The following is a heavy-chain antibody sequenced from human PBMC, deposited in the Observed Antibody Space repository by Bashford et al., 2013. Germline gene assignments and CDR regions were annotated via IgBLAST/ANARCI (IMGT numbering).Heavy chain of an antibody. CDR1: GYTFTSYY. D-gene: IGHD4-17*01. Sequence: ASVKVSCKASGYTFTSYYMHWVRQAPGQGLEWMGIINPSGGSTSYAQKFQGRVTMTRDTSTSTVYMELSSLRSEDTAVYYCARAWVTTIYSYAFDIWGQGTMVTVSS. CDR3: ARAWVTTIYSYAFDI. V-gene: IGHV1-46*03. J-gene: IGHJ3*02. CDR2: INPSGGST.